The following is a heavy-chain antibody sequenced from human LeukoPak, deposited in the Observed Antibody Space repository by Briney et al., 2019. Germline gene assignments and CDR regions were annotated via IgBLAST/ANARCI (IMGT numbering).Heavy chain of an antibody. D-gene: IGHD3-3*01. J-gene: IGHJ3*02. CDR3: ARDGFYDFWSGRRRDAFDI. CDR1: GFTFSSYW. Sequence: GGTLRLSCAASGFTFSSYWMSWVRQAPGKGLEWVANIKQDGSEKYYVDSVKGRFTISRDNAKNSLYLQMNSLRAEDTAVYYCARDGFYDFWSGRRRDAFDIWGQGTMVTVSS. CDR2: IKQDGSEK. V-gene: IGHV3-7*01.